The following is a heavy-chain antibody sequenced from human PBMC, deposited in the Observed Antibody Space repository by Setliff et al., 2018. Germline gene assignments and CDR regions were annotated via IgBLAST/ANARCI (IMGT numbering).Heavy chain of an antibody. Sequence: PSETLSLTCAVSGGSISSGGYPWSWIRQPPGKGLEWIGYIYHSGSTYYNPPLKSRVTISVDRSKNQFSLKLSPVTAADTAVYYCARYCGGDCYSDVHYYYGMDVWGQGTTVTVSS. J-gene: IGHJ6*02. CDR3: ARYCGGDCYSDVHYYYGMDV. V-gene: IGHV4-30-2*01. CDR2: IYHSGST. CDR1: GGSISSGGYP. D-gene: IGHD2-21*02.